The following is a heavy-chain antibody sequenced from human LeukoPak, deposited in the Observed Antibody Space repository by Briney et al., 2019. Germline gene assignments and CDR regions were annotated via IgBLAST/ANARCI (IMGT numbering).Heavy chain of an antibody. D-gene: IGHD6-19*01. V-gene: IGHV5-51*01. Sequence: GASLKISCKASGYSFASHWIGWVRQMPGKGLEWMGLIYPGDSDTRYSPSFQGQVTFSADKSGSTAYLQWSSLKASDTAMYYCAAAVAGNGFDYWGQGTLVTVSS. CDR2: IYPGDSDT. CDR1: GYSFASHW. CDR3: AAAVAGNGFDY. J-gene: IGHJ4*02.